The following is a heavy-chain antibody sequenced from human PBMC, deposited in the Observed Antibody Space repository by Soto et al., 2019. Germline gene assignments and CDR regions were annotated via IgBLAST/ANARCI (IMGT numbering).Heavy chain of an antibody. CDR3: AKDLQSYGDYDYYCYGMDV. V-gene: IGHV3-30*18. J-gene: IGHJ6*02. CDR2: ISYDGTNK. D-gene: IGHD4-17*01. CDR1: GFTFSTYG. Sequence: QVQLVESGGGEVQPGRSLTISCAASGFTFSTYGMHWVRQTPGKGLEWGAGISYDGTNKFYSVSVKGRFTISRDNFKNTLTLQMNSLRADDTAVYSCAKDLQSYGDYDYYCYGMDVWGLGTRVTVSS.